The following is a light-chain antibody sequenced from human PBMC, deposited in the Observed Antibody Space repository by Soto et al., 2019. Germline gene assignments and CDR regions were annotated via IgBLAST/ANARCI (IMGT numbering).Light chain of an antibody. CDR1: RSLSSDY. CDR3: QQYSASPRT. Sequence: IVLMQSPDTLSLSPGERATLSCRASRSLSSDYLAWYQQKPGQAPRLPLHSASSRATGIPDRFSASGTGTDFTLTISRLEPEDFAVYYCQQYSASPRTFGQGTKVDIK. J-gene: IGKJ1*01. CDR2: SAS. V-gene: IGKV3-20*01.